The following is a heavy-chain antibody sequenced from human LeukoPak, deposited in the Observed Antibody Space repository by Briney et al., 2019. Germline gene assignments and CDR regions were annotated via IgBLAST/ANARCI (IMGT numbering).Heavy chain of an antibody. CDR3: AKDTSSYYNGMAV. V-gene: IGHV3-9*01. Sequence: GRSLRLSCAASGFTFDDYAMHWVRQAPGKGLEWVSGISWNSGSIGYADSVKGRFTISRDNAKNSLYLQMNSLRAEDTALYYCAKDTSSYYNGMAVWAKGPRSPSP. D-gene: IGHD2-2*01. CDR2: ISWNSGSI. J-gene: IGHJ6*02. CDR1: GFTFDDYA.